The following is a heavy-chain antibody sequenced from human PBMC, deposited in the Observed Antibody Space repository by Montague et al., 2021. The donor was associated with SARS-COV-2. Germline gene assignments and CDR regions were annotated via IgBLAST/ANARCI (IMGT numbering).Heavy chain of an antibody. CDR1: GFPLSTSGMC. V-gene: IGHV2-70*01. J-gene: IGHJ6*02. CDR2: IDWDDDK. CDR3: ARTKWELLSSYYYGMDV. D-gene: IGHD1-26*01. Sequence: PALVKPTQTLTLTCTFSGFPLSTSGMCVSWIRQPPGKALEWLALIDWDDDKYYSTSLKTRLTISKDTSKNQVVLTMTNMDPVDTATYYCARTKWELLSSYYYGMDVWGQGTTVTVSS.